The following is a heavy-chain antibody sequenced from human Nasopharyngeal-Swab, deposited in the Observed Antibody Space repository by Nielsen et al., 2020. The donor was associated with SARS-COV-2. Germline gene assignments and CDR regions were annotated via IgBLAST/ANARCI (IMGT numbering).Heavy chain of an antibody. V-gene: IGHV3-23*01. J-gene: IGHJ4*02. CDR1: EFTFTNFA. D-gene: IGHD4-17*01. CDR3: ARGGPYGDYEPFDY. CDR2: ISRGSGGST. Sequence: GESLKISCAASEFTFTNFAMSWVRQAPGKGLEWVSTISRGSGGSTYNADSVKGRFTISRDNSKNTLYLQMNSLRAEDTAVYYCARGGPYGDYEPFDYWGQGTLVTVSS.